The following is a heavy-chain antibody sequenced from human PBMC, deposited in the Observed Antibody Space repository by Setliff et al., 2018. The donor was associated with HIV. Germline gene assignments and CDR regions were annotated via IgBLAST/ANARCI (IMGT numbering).Heavy chain of an antibody. V-gene: IGHV1-2*02. Sequence: ASVKVSCKASGYMFTGYFLNWGRQAPGQGLEWMGWINPNSGGTNYAQKFQGRVTMTRDTSISTAYMELSRLRSDDTAVYYCARGAYYYDSSGYPRDPFDIWGQVTMVTVSS. CDR1: GYMFTGYF. D-gene: IGHD3-22*01. CDR2: INPNSGGT. CDR3: ARGAYYYDSSGYPRDPFDI. J-gene: IGHJ3*02.